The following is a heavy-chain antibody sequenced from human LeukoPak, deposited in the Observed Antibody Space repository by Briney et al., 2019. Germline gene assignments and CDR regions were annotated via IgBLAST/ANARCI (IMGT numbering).Heavy chain of an antibody. CDR1: GFTFTNYA. Sequence: GGSLRLSCAASGFTFTNYAMSWVRQAPGKGLEWVSGISGNGISTYYADSVKGRFTISRDNSKSTLYLQMDSLRADDTAVYYCAKEPSSNYYYYSMDVWGKGTTVTVSS. D-gene: IGHD6-6*01. CDR3: AKEPSSNYYYYSMDV. J-gene: IGHJ6*03. V-gene: IGHV3-23*01. CDR2: ISGNGIST.